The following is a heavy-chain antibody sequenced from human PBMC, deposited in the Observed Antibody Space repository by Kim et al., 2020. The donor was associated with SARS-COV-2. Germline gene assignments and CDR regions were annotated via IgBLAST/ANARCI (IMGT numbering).Heavy chain of an antibody. CDR1: GGSISSGGYY. Sequence: SETLSLTCTVSGGSISSGGYYWSWIRQHPGKGLEWIGYIYYSGSTYYNPSLKSRVTISVDTSKNQYSLKLSSVTAEDTAVYYCARGSTVTTGYYYGMDVWGKGTTVTVSA. J-gene: IGHJ6*04. V-gene: IGHV4-31*03. CDR3: ARGSTVTTGYYYGMDV. D-gene: IGHD4-17*01. CDR2: IYYSGST.